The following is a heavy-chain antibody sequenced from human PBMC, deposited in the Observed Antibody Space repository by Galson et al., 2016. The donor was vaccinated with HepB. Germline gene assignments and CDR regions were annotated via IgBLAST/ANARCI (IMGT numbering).Heavy chain of an antibody. Sequence: SLRLSCAASGFTFSNCAMIWVRQAPGKGLEWVSIITDTGHDTYYPDPVKGRFTISRDNSRNTMYLQMNGLRVEDTAVYYCAKSPASGWSTDFFDSWGLGTLVTVSS. J-gene: IGHJ4*02. D-gene: IGHD6-19*01. CDR2: ITDTGHDT. CDR1: GFTFSNCA. V-gene: IGHV3-23*01. CDR3: AKSPASGWSTDFFDS.